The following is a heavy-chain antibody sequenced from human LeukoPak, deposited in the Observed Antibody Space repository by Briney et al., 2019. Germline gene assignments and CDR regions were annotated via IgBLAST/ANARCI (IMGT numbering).Heavy chain of an antibody. D-gene: IGHD5-12*01. CDR3: ARDWRGNSGYDIGL. CDR1: GFTFSSYA. CDR2: ISYDGSNK. Sequence: GRSLRLSCAASGFTFSSYAMHWVRQAPGKGLEWVAVISYDGSNKYYADSVKGRFTISRDNSKNTLYLQMSSLRAEDTAVYYCARDWRGNSGYDIGLWGQGTLVTVSS. V-gene: IGHV3-30-3*01. J-gene: IGHJ4*02.